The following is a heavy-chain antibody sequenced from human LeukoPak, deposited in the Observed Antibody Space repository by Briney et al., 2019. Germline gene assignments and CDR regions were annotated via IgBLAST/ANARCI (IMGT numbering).Heavy chain of an antibody. D-gene: IGHD6-19*01. J-gene: IGHJ4*02. CDR2: ISWNSGSI. CDR1: GFTFDDYG. V-gene: IGHV3-9*01. CDR3: ANHKEIAVAGYLDY. Sequence: PGRSLRLSCAASGFTFDDYGMHWVRQAPGKGLEWVSGISWNSGSIGYADSVKGRFTISGDNAKNSLYLQMNSLRVEDTALYYCANHKEIAVAGYLDYWGQGTLVTVSS.